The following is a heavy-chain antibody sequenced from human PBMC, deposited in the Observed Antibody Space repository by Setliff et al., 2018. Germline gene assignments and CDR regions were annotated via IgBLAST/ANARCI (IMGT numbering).Heavy chain of an antibody. D-gene: IGHD7-27*01. CDR3: GVLGTDVFDY. CDR1: RFTFSNYW. V-gene: IGHV3-7*01. CDR2: IKEDGSEK. J-gene: IGHJ4*02. Sequence: GGSLRLSCAASRFTFSNYWMSWVRQAPGKGLEWVANIKEDGSEKYYVDSVKGRFTISRDNAKNSLYLQMNSLRAEDTAVYYCGVLGTDVFDYWGQGTLVTVSS.